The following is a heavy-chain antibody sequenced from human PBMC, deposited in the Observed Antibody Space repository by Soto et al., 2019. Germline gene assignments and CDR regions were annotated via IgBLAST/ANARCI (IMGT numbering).Heavy chain of an antibody. Sequence: PGESLKISCKGSGYSFTIYWIGWVRQMPGKGLEWMGIIYPGDSDTRYSPSFQGQVTISADKSISTAYLQWSSLKASDTAMYYCVAAAGNYYYGMDVWGQGTTVTVSS. CDR1: GYSFTIYW. CDR2: IYPGDSDT. V-gene: IGHV5-51*01. CDR3: VAAAGNYYYGMDV. D-gene: IGHD6-13*01. J-gene: IGHJ6*02.